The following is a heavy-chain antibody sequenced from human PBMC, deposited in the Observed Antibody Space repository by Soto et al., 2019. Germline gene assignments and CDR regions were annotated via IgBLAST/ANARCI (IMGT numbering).Heavy chain of an antibody. CDR3: AREETAWPLAYGLDV. J-gene: IGHJ6*02. CDR1: GITFGSRA. CDR2: IGTRGDI. Sequence: LRLSCVASGITFGSRAMHWVRQAPGKGLEWVSSIGTRGDIYYADSVKGRFTISRDNAKNSLSLQMNSLRAEDTGVYYCAREETAWPLAYGLDVWGQGTTVTVSS. V-gene: IGHV3-21*01. D-gene: IGHD2-21*02.